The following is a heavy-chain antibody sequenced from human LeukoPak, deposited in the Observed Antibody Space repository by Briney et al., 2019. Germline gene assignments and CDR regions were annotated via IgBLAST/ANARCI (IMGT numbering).Heavy chain of an antibody. CDR3: ARTLGYCSSTSCYGRWFDP. J-gene: IGHJ5*02. CDR1: GGSISSGGYS. D-gene: IGHD2-2*01. CDR2: IYHSGST. V-gene: IGHV4-30-2*01. Sequence: SETLSLTCAVSGGSISSGGYSWSWIRQPPGKGLEWIGYIYHSGSTYYNPSLKSRVTISVDRSKNQFSLKLSSVTAADTAVYYCARTLGYCSSTSCYGRWFDPWAREPWSPSPQ.